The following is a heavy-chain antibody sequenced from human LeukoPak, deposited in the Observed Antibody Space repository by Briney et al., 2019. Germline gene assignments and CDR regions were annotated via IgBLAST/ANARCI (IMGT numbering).Heavy chain of an antibody. CDR3: ARDQVAPYYYYYMDV. D-gene: IGHD2-15*01. Sequence: ASVKVSCKASGYTFTSYYMHWVRQAPGQGLEWMGIINPSGGSTSYAQKFQGRVTMTRDMSTSTVYMELGSLRSEDTAVYYCARDQVAPYYYYYMDVWGKGTTVTISS. V-gene: IGHV1-46*01. CDR1: GYTFTSYY. J-gene: IGHJ6*03. CDR2: INPSGGST.